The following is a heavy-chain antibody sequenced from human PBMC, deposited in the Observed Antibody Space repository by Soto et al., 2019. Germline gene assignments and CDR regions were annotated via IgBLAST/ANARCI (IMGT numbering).Heavy chain of an antibody. J-gene: IGHJ4*02. V-gene: IGHV3-30-3*01. D-gene: IGHD6-13*01. CDR3: ARDQTGITTAGGGRIDH. CDR2: VSFDGSNK. CDR1: GFTFSTHA. Sequence: QAQLVESGGGVVQPGRSLRLSCAASGFTFSTHAMHWVRQAPGKGLECVAIVSFDGSNKYYADSVKGRFTISRDNSKNTLYLQMSGLTPEDTAFYYCARDQTGITTAGGGRIDHWGQGTLVTVSS.